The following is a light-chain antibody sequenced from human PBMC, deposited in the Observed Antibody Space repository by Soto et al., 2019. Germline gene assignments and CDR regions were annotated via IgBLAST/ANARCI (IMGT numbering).Light chain of an antibody. V-gene: IGLV1-40*01. J-gene: IGLJ3*02. Sequence: QSVLTQPPSVSGAPGQRVTISCTGYNSNIGAGYDVHWYQQLPGTAPKLLIYDNSNRPSGVPDRFSASKSGTSASLAITGLQAEDEADYYCQSYDSSLSGWVFGGGTKLTVL. CDR3: QSYDSSLSGWV. CDR2: DNS. CDR1: NSNIGAGYD.